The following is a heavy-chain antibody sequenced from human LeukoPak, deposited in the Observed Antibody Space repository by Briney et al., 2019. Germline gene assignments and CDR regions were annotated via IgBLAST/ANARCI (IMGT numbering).Heavy chain of an antibody. CDR2: ISSNGGST. CDR1: GFTFSSYA. V-gene: IGHV3-64D*06. CDR3: VRQRITMVRGVISYYGMDV. D-gene: IGHD3-10*01. Sequence: GGSLRLSCSASGFTFSSYAMHWVRQAPGKGLEYVSAISSNGGSTYYADSVKGRFTISRDNSKNTLYLQMSSLRPEDAAVYYCVRQRITMVRGVISYYGMDVWGKGTTVTVSS. J-gene: IGHJ6*04.